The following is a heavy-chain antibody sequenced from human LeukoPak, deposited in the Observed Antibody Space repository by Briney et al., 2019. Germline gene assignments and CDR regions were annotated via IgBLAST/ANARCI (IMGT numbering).Heavy chain of an antibody. CDR2: ISYDGSNK. D-gene: IGHD3-3*01. Sequence: GGSLRLSCAASGFTFSSYGMHWVRQAPGKGLEWVAVISYDGSNKYYADPVKGRFTISRDNSKNTLYLQMNSLRAEDTAVYCCAKDHYDFWSGPPYPYYYGMDVWGQGTTVTASS. V-gene: IGHV3-30*18. CDR1: GFTFSSYG. J-gene: IGHJ6*02. CDR3: AKDHYDFWSGPPYPYYYGMDV.